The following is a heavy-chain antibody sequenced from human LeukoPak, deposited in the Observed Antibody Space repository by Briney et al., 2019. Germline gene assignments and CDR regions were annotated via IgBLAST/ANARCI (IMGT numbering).Heavy chain of an antibody. CDR2: ITSGSTYV. V-gene: IGHV3-21*01. CDR3: ARDPYSGAYGDSYYYYMDL. D-gene: IGHD1-26*01. Sequence: GGSLRLSCAASGFTFSNYNMNWVRQAPGRGLEWVPSITSGSTYVFYTDSVKGRFTISRDNAKNSLYLQMNSLRAEDTAVYYCARDPYSGAYGDSYYYYMDLWGQGTTVTISS. J-gene: IGHJ6*03. CDR1: GFTFSNYN.